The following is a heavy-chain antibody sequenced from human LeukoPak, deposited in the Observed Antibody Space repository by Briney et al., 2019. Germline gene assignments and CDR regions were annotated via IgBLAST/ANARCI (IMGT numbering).Heavy chain of an antibody. V-gene: IGHV3-23*01. Sequence: GGSLRLSCAASGFTFSSYAMSWVRQAPGKGLEWVSALSGSGGSTYYADSVKGRFTISRDNSKNTLYLQMNSLRAEDTAVYYCAKWGSYYYDSSGYPGPYYFDYWGQGTLVTVSS. CDR2: LSGSGGST. CDR1: GFTFSSYA. CDR3: AKWGSYYYDSSGYPGPYYFDY. J-gene: IGHJ4*02. D-gene: IGHD3-22*01.